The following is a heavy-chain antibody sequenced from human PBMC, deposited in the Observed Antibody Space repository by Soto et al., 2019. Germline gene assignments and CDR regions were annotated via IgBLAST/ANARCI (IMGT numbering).Heavy chain of an antibody. CDR3: ARVGYYYDSTNWFDP. V-gene: IGHV1-69*13. CDR1: GGTFSSYA. D-gene: IGHD3-22*01. J-gene: IGHJ5*02. Sequence: SVKVSCKASGGTFSSYAISWVRQAPGQGLEWMGGIIPIFGTANYAQKFQGRVTITADESTSTAYMELSSLRSEDTAVYYCARVGYYYDSTNWFDPWGQGTLVTVSS. CDR2: IIPIFGTA.